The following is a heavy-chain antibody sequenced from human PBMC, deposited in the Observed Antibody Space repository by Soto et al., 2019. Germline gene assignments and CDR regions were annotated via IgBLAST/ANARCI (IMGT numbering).Heavy chain of an antibody. CDR3: ASSARAFGGLWFYYYGMDV. J-gene: IGHJ6*02. V-gene: IGHV1-69*06. D-gene: IGHD3-10*01. Sequence: GASVKVSCKASGGTFSSYAISWVRQAPGQGLEWMGGIIPIFGTANYAQKFQGRVTITADKSTSTAYMELSSLRSEDTAVYYCASSARAFGGLWFYYYGMDVWGQGTTVTVSS. CDR1: GGTFSSYA. CDR2: IIPIFGTA.